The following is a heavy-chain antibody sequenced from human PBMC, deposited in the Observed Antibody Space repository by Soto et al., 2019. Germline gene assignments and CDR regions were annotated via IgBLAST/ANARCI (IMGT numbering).Heavy chain of an antibody. CDR2: ISWNSGSI. CDR3: AKDIRAMVRGVVIDY. CDR1: GLTFDDYA. D-gene: IGHD3-10*01. J-gene: IGHJ4*02. Sequence: EMQLVESGGGLVQPGRSLRLSCAASGLTFDDYAMHWVRQAPGKGLEWVAGISWNSGSIAYAEFVKGRFTISRDNAKNSLYLQMNSLRAEDTALYYCAKDIRAMVRGVVIDYWGRGTLVTVSS. V-gene: IGHV3-9*01.